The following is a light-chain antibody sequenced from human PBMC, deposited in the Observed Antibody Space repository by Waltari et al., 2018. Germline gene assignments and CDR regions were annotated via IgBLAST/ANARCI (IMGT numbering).Light chain of an antibody. CDR1: QSVLSSTNRNNY. V-gene: IGKV4-1*01. CDR2: WAS. Sequence: DIVLPQSPDSLALSLGEGATLSCRSSQSVLSSTNRNNYLAWYQQRPGQPPKLLFYWASTRVSGVPDRFDGSGSGTDFTLTISSLQAEDLAVYYCQQYYTTPCTFGQGTRLEIK. CDR3: QQYYTTPCT. J-gene: IGKJ2*02.